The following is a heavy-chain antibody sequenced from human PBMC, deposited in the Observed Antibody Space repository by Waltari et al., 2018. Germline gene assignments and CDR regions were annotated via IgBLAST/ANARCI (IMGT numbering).Heavy chain of an antibody. CDR3: ARGVSGWSPFDY. D-gene: IGHD6-19*01. CDR1: GFTVSSNY. J-gene: IGHJ4*02. Sequence: EVQLVESGGGLVQPGGSLRLSCAASGFTVSSNYMSWVRQAPGKGLEWVAVIYSGGSTYYADSVKGRFTISRDNSKNTLYLQMNSLRAEDTAVYYCARGVSGWSPFDYWGQGTLVTVSS. CDR2: IYSGGST. V-gene: IGHV3-66*02.